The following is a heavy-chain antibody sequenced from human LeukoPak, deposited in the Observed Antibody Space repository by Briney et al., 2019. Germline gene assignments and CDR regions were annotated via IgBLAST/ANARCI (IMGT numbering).Heavy chain of an antibody. D-gene: IGHD2-2*02. CDR1: GYTLTRNY. J-gene: IGHJ4*02. CDR2: IHPRGGST. V-gene: IGHV1-46*01. Sequence: ASLKVSCKASGYTLTRNYMHWVPHAPGQGLGWMGIIHPRGGSTTYAKKFQGRLTMTTDTSTSTVYMELSSLRSEDTAVYYCAREDADYTFSFDFWGQGTLVTVSS. CDR3: AREDADYTFSFDF.